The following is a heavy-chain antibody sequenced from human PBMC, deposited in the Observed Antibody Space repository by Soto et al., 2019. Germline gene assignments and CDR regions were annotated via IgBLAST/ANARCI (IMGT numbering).Heavy chain of an antibody. J-gene: IGHJ4*02. CDR2: LSSGGGTT. V-gene: IGHV3-23*01. Sequence: GGSLRLSCAATGFSFSSNAMSWVRQAPGKGLEWVSALSSGGGTTYYADSVKGRFTISRDNSKNTLYLQMNSLRVEDTAVYYCAKGEDHYVWGSYRPFDNWGQGTLVTVSS. D-gene: IGHD3-16*02. CDR1: GFSFSSNA. CDR3: AKGEDHYVWGSYRPFDN.